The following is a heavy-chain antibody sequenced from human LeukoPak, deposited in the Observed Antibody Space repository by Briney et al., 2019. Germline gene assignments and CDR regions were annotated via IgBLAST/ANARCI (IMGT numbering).Heavy chain of an antibody. CDR2: FYYSGST. Sequence: SETLSLTCTVSGYSISSGYYWGWIRQPPGKGLEWIANFYYSGSTNYNPSLESRVTISVDTSKNQFSLKLSSVTAADTAVYYCVYYYGSGSVEYWGQGTLVTVSS. CDR1: GYSISSGYY. J-gene: IGHJ4*02. D-gene: IGHD3-10*01. CDR3: VYYYGSGSVEY. V-gene: IGHV4-38-2*02.